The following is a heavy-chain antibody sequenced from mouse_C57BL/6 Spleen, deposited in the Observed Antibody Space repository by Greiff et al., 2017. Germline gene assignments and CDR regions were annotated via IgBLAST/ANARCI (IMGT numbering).Heavy chain of an antibody. Sequence: EVKLVESGGGLVKPGGSLKLSCAASGFTFSSYAMSWVRQTPEKRLEWVATISDGGSYTYYPDNVKGRFTISRDNAKNNLYLQMSHLKSEDTAMYYCARDPRGMVTTGGLFDYWGQGTTLTVSS. CDR1: GFTFSSYA. J-gene: IGHJ2*01. V-gene: IGHV5-4*01. CDR3: ARDPRGMVTTGGLFDY. D-gene: IGHD2-2*01. CDR2: ISDGGSYT.